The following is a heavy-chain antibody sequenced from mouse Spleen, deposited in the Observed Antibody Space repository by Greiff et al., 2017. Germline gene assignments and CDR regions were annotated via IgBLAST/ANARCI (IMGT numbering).Heavy chain of an antibody. CDR1: GYTFTDYY. CDR2: IYPGSGNT. J-gene: IGHJ2*01. V-gene: IGHV1-76*01. Sequence: QLQQSGAELVRPGASVKLSCKASGYTFTDYYINWVKQRPGQGLEWIARIYPGSGNTYYNEKFKGKATLTAEKSSSTAYMQLSSLTSEDSAVYFCARWRSNYFDYWGQGTTLTVSS. CDR3: ARWRSNYFDY.